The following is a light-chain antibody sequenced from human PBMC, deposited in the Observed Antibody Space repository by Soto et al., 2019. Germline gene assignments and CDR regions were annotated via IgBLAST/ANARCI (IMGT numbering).Light chain of an antibody. V-gene: IGKV1-39*01. CDR1: PSVSSY. CDR3: QQRYSTPMT. CDR2: AAS. J-gene: IGKJ1*01. Sequence: DIQMTQSPCSLSASAGDRATITCRASPSVSSYLNWYQQKPGKAPNLLIYAASTLQSGVPSRFSGSGSGTDFTLTISSLQPEDYATYYCQQRYSTPMTFGQGTKVDI.